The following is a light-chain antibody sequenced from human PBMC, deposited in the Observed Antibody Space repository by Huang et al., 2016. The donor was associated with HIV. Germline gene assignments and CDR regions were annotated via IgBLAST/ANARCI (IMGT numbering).Light chain of an antibody. CDR2: GSS. CDR1: RTVSTN. Sequence: IVMTQSPATLSVSPGERVTLSCRANRTVSTNLAWYQQRPGQAPRLLIYGSSTSAPGIPARFSGSGSGTDFSLTISSLQSEDFALYYCHQYNNWLLSFGGGTRVDI. CDR3: HQYNNWLLS. V-gene: IGKV3-15*01. J-gene: IGKJ4*01.